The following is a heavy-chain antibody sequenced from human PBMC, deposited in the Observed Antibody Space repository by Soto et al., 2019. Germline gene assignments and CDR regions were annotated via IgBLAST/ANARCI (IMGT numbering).Heavy chain of an antibody. J-gene: IGHJ3*02. Sequence: ASVKVSCKASGYTFTGYYMHWVRQAPGQGLEWMGWINPNSGGTNYAQKFQGRVTMTRDTSISTAYMELSSLRSEDTAVYYCARITDSSGPSGDAFDIWGQGTTVPVSS. CDR1: GYTFTGYY. CDR2: INPNSGGT. D-gene: IGHD3-22*01. V-gene: IGHV1-2*02. CDR3: ARITDSSGPSGDAFDI.